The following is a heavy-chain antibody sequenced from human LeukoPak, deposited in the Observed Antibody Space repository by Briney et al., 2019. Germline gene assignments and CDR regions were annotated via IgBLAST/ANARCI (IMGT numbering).Heavy chain of an antibody. CDR2: IYYSGST. CDR1: GGSISSYY. J-gene: IGHJ3*02. Sequence: SETLSLTCTVSGGSISSYYWSWIRQPPGKGLEWIGYIYYSGSTNYNPSLKSRVTISVDTSKNQFFLKLSSVTAADTAVYFCARAVLSGSYTAFDIWGQGTMVTVSS. V-gene: IGHV4-59*01. D-gene: IGHD1-26*01. CDR3: ARAVLSGSYTAFDI.